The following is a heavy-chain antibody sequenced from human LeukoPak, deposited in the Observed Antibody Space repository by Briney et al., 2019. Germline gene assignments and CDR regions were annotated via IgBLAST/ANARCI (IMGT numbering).Heavy chain of an antibody. D-gene: IGHD3-10*01. CDR1: GFTFSSYW. CDR3: ARVPRGAPRLDY. V-gene: IGHV3-74*01. J-gene: IGHJ4*02. CDR2: INSDGSST. Sequence: GGSLRLSCAASGFTFSSYWMHWVRQAPGKGLVWVSRINSDGSSTSYADSVKGRFTISRDNAKNTLYLQMNSLRAEDTAVYYCARVPRGAPRLDYWGQGTLVTVSS.